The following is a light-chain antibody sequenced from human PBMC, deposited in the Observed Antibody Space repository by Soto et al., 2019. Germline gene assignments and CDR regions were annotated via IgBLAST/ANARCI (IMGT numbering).Light chain of an antibody. CDR3: QSYDSSLSGYV. Sequence: QSVLTQPPSVSEAPGQRVTISCTGSNSNIGAGYDVHWYQQLPGTAPKLLIYGNSNRPSGVPDRFSDSKSATSASLAITGLQAEDEADYYCQSYDSSLSGYVFGTGTKVTVL. V-gene: IGLV1-40*01. J-gene: IGLJ1*01. CDR1: NSNIGAGYD. CDR2: GNS.